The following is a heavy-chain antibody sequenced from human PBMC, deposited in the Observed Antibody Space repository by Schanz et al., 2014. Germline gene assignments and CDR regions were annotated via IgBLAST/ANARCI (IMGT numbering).Heavy chain of an antibody. V-gene: IGHV3-21*01. Sequence: EVQLLESGGGLVQPGGSLRLSCAASGFTFNSYAMTWVRQAPGKGLEWVSSISSSGSYIYYADSVKGRFSISRDNAKNSLFLQMNRLRAEDTALYYCAIIGVMVAVAGTRADYWGQGTLVTVSS. CDR1: GFTFNSYA. J-gene: IGHJ4*02. CDR3: AIIGVMVAVAGTRADY. CDR2: ISSSGSYI. D-gene: IGHD6-19*01.